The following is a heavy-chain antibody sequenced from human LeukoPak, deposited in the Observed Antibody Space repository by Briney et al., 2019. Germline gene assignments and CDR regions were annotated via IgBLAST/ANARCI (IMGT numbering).Heavy chain of an antibody. J-gene: IGHJ4*02. CDR3: ARGRSPY. V-gene: IGHV4-34*01. CDR1: GGSFSGYY. CDR2: INHSGST. Sequence: PSETPSLTCAVYGGSFSGYYWSWIRQPPGKGLEWIGEINHSGSTNYNPSLKSRVTISVDTSKNQFSLKLSSVTAADTAVYYCARGRSPYWGQGTLVTVSS. D-gene: IGHD1-14*01.